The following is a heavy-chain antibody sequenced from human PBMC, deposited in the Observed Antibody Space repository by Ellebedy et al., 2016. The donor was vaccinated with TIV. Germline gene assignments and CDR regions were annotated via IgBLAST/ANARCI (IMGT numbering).Heavy chain of an antibody. Sequence: GESLKISCVASGFTFSSYEMNWVRQAPGKGLEWVSHVSNSGSVMYYEDSVKGRFTIFRDNDKNVLYLQMDSLRVEDTAVYDCAREQTVRGIIMEYWGQGALVTVSS. J-gene: IGHJ4*02. D-gene: IGHD3-10*01. CDR2: VSNSGSVM. CDR1: GFTFSSYE. CDR3: AREQTVRGIIMEY. V-gene: IGHV3-48*03.